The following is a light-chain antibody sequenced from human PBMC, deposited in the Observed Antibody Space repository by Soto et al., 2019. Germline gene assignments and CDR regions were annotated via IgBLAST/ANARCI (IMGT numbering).Light chain of an antibody. V-gene: IGKV1-39*01. CDR3: QHTYRTPWT. CDR1: QGISTY. J-gene: IGKJ1*01. Sequence: DIQMTQSPSSLSASVGARVPITCRASQGISTYLNWYQQKPGKAPKLLIYKASTLEIGVPSRFSGSGSGTDFTLTISSVQPEDFATYFCQHTYRTPWTFGQGTKVDIK. CDR2: KAS.